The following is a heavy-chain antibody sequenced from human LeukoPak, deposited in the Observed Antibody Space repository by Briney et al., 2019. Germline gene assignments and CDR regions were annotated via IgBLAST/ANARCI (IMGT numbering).Heavy chain of an antibody. CDR1: GGSISSSSYY. CDR3: ARDYYDTTGNFDY. Sequence: SETLSLTCTVSGGSISSSSYYWSWIRQPPGKGLEWIGEINHSGSTNYNPSLKSRVTISVDTSKNQFSLKLSSVTAADTAVYYCARDYYDTTGNFDYWGQGTLVTVSS. V-gene: IGHV4-39*07. CDR2: INHSGST. D-gene: IGHD3-22*01. J-gene: IGHJ4*02.